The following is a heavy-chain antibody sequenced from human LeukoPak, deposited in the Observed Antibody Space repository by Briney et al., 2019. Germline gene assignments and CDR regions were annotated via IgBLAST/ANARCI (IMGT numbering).Heavy chain of an antibody. D-gene: IGHD5-12*01. CDR3: ARGRGRLPLY. Sequence: SETLSLTCAVYGGSFSGYYWSWIRQPPGKGLEWIGEINHSGSTSYNPSLKSRVTISVDTSKNQFSLKLSSVTAADTAVYYCARGRGRLPLYWGQGTLVTVSS. V-gene: IGHV4-34*01. CDR2: INHSGST. J-gene: IGHJ4*02. CDR1: GGSFSGYY.